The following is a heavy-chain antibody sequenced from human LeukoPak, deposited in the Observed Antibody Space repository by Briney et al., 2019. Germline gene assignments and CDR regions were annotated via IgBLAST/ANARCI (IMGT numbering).Heavy chain of an antibody. D-gene: IGHD7-27*01. Sequence: GGSLRLSCAASGFTFNKSWMTWVRQTPGKGLERVANINADGRAEYYVDSVKGRFAISRDNAKSSVFLQMNNLRAEDTAVYYCAKWGSTWGFGNWGQGTPVTVSS. CDR1: GFTFNKSW. V-gene: IGHV3-7*01. CDR2: INADGRAE. CDR3: AKWGSTWGFGN. J-gene: IGHJ4*02.